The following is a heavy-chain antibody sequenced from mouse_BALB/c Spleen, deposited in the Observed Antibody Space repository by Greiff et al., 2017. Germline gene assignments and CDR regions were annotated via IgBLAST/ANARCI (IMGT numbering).Heavy chain of an antibody. D-gene: IGHD2-14*01. V-gene: IGHV1S41*01. CDR1: GYTFTSYW. CDR2: IAPGSGST. Sequence: DLVKPGASVKLSCKASGYTFTSYWINWIKQRPGQGLEWIGRIAPGSGSTYYNEMFKGKATLTVDTSSSTAYIQLSSLSSEDSAVYYCARDGVRRYYAMDYWGQGTSVTVSS. J-gene: IGHJ4*01. CDR3: ARDGVRRYYAMDY.